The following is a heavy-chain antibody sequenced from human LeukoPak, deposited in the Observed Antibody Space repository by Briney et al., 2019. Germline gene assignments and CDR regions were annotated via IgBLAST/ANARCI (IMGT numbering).Heavy chain of an antibody. D-gene: IGHD1-26*01. V-gene: IGHV1-18*01. J-gene: IGHJ2*01. CDR2: ISAYNGNT. Sequence: GASVKVSCKASGGTFSSYTISWVRQAPGQGLEWMGWISAYNGNTNYAQKLQGRVTMTTDTSTSTAYMELRSLRSDDTAVYYCARVFGGSYYTPTDWYFDLWGRGTLVTVSS. CDR1: GGTFSSYT. CDR3: ARVFGGSYYTPTDWYFDL.